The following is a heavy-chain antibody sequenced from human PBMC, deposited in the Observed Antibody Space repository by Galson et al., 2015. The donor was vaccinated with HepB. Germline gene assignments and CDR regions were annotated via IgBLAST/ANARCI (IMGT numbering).Heavy chain of an antibody. CDR2: IIPIFGTA. Sequence: SVKVSCKASGGTFSGYAFSWVRQAPGHGLEWMGGIIPIFGTANYPQKFQGRVTITADESTSTAYMELSSLRSEDTAVYYCARDHDSNAFDIRGQGTMVTVSS. V-gene: IGHV1-69*13. CDR1: GGTFSGYA. D-gene: IGHD2-21*02. CDR3: ARDHDSNAFDI. J-gene: IGHJ3*02.